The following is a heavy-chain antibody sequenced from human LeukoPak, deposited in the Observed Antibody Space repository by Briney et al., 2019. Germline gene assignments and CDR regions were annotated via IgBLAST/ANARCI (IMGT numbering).Heavy chain of an antibody. CDR1: GYTFTNYD. D-gene: IGHD2-15*01. V-gene: IGHV1-8*01. Sequence: ASVKVSCKASGYTFTNYDINWVRQATGQGLESMGWMSPNSGNTGYAQKFQGRVTMTRNTSISTAYMQLSSLTFEDTAVYYCARGPRYCSGGSCYSGTLRGWGQGTLVTVSS. CDR3: ARGPRYCSGGSCYSGTLRG. CDR2: MSPNSGNT. J-gene: IGHJ4*02.